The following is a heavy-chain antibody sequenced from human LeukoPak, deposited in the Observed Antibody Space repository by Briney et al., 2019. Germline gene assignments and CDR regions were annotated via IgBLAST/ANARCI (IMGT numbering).Heavy chain of an antibody. CDR1: GGSFSGYY. CDR2: INHSGST. D-gene: IGHD3-22*01. CDR3: ASAPRSGYYYDEGIGFDP. J-gene: IGHJ5*02. V-gene: IGHV4-34*01. Sequence: SETLSLTCAVYGGSFSGYYWSWIRQPPGKGLEWIGEINHSGSTNYNPSLKSRVTISVDTSKNQFSLKLSSVTAADTAVYYCASAPRSGYYYDEGIGFDPWGQGTLVTVSS.